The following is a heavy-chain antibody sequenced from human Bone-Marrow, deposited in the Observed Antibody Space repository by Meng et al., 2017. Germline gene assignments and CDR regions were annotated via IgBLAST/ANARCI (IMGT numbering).Heavy chain of an antibody. CDR2: INHSGST. CDR3: ARHLHGGTHYSPFDY. J-gene: IGHJ4*02. CDR1: GGSFSGYY. D-gene: IGHD1-26*01. Sequence: SETLSLTCAVYGGSFSGYYWSWIRQPPGKGLEWIGEINHSGSTNYNPSLKSRVTISVDTSKNQFSLKLSSVTAADTAVYYCARHLHGGTHYSPFDYWGQGMLVTVSS. V-gene: IGHV4-34*01.